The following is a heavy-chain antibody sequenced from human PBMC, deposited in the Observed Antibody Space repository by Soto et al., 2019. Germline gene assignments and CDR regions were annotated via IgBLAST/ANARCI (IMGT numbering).Heavy chain of an antibody. CDR3: ARGVYGGGRVSDY. Sequence: QVQLVQSGAEGKKPGASVKVSCKASGYTFNSFDINWVRQATGQGLEWMGWMNPNSGDTGYAQTFQGRVTMTRNTSISTAYMELKSLRFEDTAVYYCARGVYGGGRVSDYWGQGTLVTVSS. D-gene: IGHD3-16*01. CDR1: GYTFNSFD. V-gene: IGHV1-8*01. CDR2: MNPNSGDT. J-gene: IGHJ4*02.